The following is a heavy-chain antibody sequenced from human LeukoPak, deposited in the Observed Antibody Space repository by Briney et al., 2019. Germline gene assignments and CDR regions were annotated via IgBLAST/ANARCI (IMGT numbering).Heavy chain of an antibody. CDR1: GGSISSTNYY. CDR2: MYDSGST. CDR3: ARGGSSINY. D-gene: IGHD6-13*01. V-gene: IGHV4-39*07. J-gene: IGHJ4*02. Sequence: PSETLSLTCTVSGGSISSTNYYWGWIRQPPGTGLEWIGSMYDSGSTYYNPSLKSRVTISVDTSKNQFSLKLTSVTAADTAVYYCARGGSSINYWGQGTLVTVSS.